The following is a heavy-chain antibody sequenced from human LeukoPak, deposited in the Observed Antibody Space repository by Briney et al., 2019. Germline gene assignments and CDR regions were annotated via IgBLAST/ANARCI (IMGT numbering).Heavy chain of an antibody. V-gene: IGHV1-2*02. CDR2: INPKRGGT. CDR1: GYSFTGYY. D-gene: IGHD3-22*01. CDR3: ARDGYYDSSGYYSFKWFDP. J-gene: IGHJ5*02. Sequence: ASVKVSFKTSGYSFTGYYMHWVRQAPGQGLEWMGWINPKRGGTNYAQKFQGRVTMTRDTSISTAYMELSRLRSDDTAVYYCARDGYYDSSGYYSFKWFDPWGQGTLVTVSS.